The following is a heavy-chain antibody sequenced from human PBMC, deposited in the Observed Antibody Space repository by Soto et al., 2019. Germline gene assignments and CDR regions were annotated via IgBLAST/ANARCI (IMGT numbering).Heavy chain of an antibody. CDR2: IWYDGSNK. V-gene: IGHV3-33*01. J-gene: IGHJ4*02. CDR1: GFTFSSYG. Sequence: QVQLVESGGGVVQPGRSLRLSCAASGFTFSSYGMHWVRQAPGKGLEWVAVIWYDGSNKYYADSVKGRFTISRDNAKNSLYLQMNRLRAEDTAVYYCARERVTDYIDYWGQGTLVTVSS. CDR3: ARERVTDYIDY. D-gene: IGHD2-21*02.